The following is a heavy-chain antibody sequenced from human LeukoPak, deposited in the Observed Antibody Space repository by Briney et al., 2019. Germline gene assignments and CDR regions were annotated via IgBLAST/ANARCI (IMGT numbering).Heavy chain of an antibody. CDR1: GFTFDDYA. Sequence: GGSLRLSCAASGFTFDDYAMHWVRQVPGKGLEWVSGISWNSGNIGYADSVKGRFTISRDNAKNSLYLQMNSLRAEDTAVYYCARYDSGSTFNYYYGMDVWGQGTTVTVSS. J-gene: IGHJ6*02. CDR3: ARYDSGSTFNYYYGMDV. V-gene: IGHV3-9*01. D-gene: IGHD1-26*01. CDR2: ISWNSGNI.